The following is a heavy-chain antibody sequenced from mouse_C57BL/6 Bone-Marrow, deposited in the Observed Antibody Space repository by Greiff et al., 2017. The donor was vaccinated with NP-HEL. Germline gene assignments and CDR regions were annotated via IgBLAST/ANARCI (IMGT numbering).Heavy chain of an antibody. J-gene: IGHJ2*01. V-gene: IGHV1-22*01. CDR3: ARRVRQLRLRPFDY. D-gene: IGHD3-2*02. CDR2: INPNNGGT. CDR1: GYTFTDYN. Sequence: EVQLQQSGPELVKPGASVKMSCKASGYTFTDYNMHWVKQSHGKSLEWIGYINPNNGGTSYNQKFKGKATLTVNKSSSTAYMERRSLTSEDSAVYYCARRVRQLRLRPFDYWGQGTTLTVSS.